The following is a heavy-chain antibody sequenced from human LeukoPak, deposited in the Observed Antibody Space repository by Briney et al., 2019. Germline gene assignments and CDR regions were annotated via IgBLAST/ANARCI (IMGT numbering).Heavy chain of an antibody. Sequence: PSETLSLTCTVSGGSITTDNYYWSWIRQPAGKGLEWIGRIYASGNTNYNPSLKSRITISVDTSKNQFSLRLTSVTAADTAVYYCARDEGGRGYSYGYDYWGQGTLVTVSS. CDR1: GGSITTDNYY. V-gene: IGHV4-61*02. J-gene: IGHJ4*02. D-gene: IGHD5-18*01. CDR3: ARDEGGRGYSYGYDY. CDR2: IYASGNT.